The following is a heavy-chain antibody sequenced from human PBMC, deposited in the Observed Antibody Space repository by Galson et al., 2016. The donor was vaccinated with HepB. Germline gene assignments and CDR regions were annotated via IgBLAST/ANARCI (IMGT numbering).Heavy chain of an antibody. CDR2: IKQDGSAK. D-gene: IGHD3-10*01. Sequence: SLRLSCAASGLTFSSYWMSWVRQAPGKGLEWVANIKQDGSAKYYADSVKGRFTISRDNAKNSLYLQMNSLRAEDTAVYHCAREISPYREISGGNSYRGRHYYYGMDVWGQGTTVTVSS. J-gene: IGHJ6*02. CDR3: AREISPYREISGGNSYRGRHYYYGMDV. CDR1: GLTFSSYW. V-gene: IGHV3-7*03.